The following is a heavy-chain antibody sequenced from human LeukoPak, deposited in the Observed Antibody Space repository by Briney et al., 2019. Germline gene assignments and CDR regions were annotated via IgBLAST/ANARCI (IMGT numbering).Heavy chain of an antibody. CDR2: IYYSGST. V-gene: IGHV4-39*01. J-gene: IGHJ4*02. Sequence: SETLSLTCTVSGGSISSSSYYWGWVRPPPGKGLEWIGGIYYSGSTYYNPSLKSRVTISVDTSKNQFSLKLSSVTAADTAVYYCARLILTGYYYFDYWGQGTLVTVSS. CDR1: GGSISSSSYY. CDR3: ARLILTGYYYFDY. D-gene: IGHD3-9*01.